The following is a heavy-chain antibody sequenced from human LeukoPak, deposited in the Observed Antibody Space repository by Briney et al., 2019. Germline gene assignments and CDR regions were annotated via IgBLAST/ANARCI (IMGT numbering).Heavy chain of an antibody. CDR3: AKVQQWLVQGYFDY. V-gene: IGHV3-23*01. CDR2: ISGSGGST. J-gene: IGHJ4*02. CDR1: GFTFSSYA. D-gene: IGHD6-19*01. Sequence: RGSLRLSCAASGFTFSSYAMSWVRQAPGKGLEWVSAISGSGGSTYYADSVKGRFTISRDNSKNTLYLQMNSLRAEDTAVYYCAKVQQWLVQGYFDYWGQGTLVTVSS.